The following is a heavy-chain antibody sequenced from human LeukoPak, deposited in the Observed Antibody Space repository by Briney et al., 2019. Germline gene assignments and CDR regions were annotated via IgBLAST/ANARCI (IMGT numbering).Heavy chain of an antibody. D-gene: IGHD2-21*02. CDR1: GFTFSSYW. Sequence: GGSLRLSCVASGFTFSSYWMSWVRQAPGKGLEWVANIKQDGSEKYYVDSVKGRFTISRDNAKNSLYLQMNSLRAEDTAVYYCARDTRVTDSNWFDPWGQGTLVTVSS. J-gene: IGHJ5*02. V-gene: IGHV3-7*01. CDR2: IKQDGSEK. CDR3: ARDTRVTDSNWFDP.